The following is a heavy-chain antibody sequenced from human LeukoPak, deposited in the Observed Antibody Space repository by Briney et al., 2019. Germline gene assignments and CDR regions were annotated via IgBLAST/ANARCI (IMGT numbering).Heavy chain of an antibody. CDR2: INPSGGST. CDR1: GYTFTSYY. V-gene: IGHV1-46*01. CDR3: ARDSTVTPPRGWFDP. Sequence: ASVKVSCKASGYTFTSYYMHWVRQAPGQGLEWMGIINPSGGSTSYAQKFQGRVTMTRDMSTSTVYMELSSLRSEDTAVYYCARDSTVTPPRGWFDPWGQGTLVTVSS. D-gene: IGHD4-11*01. J-gene: IGHJ5*02.